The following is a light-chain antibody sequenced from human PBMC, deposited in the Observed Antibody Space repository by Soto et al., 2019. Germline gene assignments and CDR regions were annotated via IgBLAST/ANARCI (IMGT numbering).Light chain of an antibody. CDR2: AAS. J-gene: IGKJ1*01. CDR3: QQGYSTPWT. Sequence: DVQMTQSPSTLSASVGDRVTITCRASQSISKWLAGHQQKPGKAPKVLIYAASNLQSGVPSRFSGSGSGTDFTLTVNSLQPEDFATYYCQQGYSTPWTFGQGTKVDIK. CDR1: QSISKW. V-gene: IGKV1-39*01.